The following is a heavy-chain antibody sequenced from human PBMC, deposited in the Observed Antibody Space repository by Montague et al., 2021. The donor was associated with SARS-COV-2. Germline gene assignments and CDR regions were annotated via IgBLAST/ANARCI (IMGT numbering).Heavy chain of an antibody. V-gene: IGHV2-70*11. CDR2: IDWDDDK. CDR1: GFSLSTSGLC. CDR3: ARMTVTTALDY. Sequence: PALVKPTQTLTLTCTFSGFSLSTSGLCVSWIRQPPGKALEWLARIDWDDDKYYSTSLKTRLTISKDTSKNQVVLTITNMDPVDTAAYYCARMTVTTALDYWGQGTLVTVSS. D-gene: IGHD4-17*01. J-gene: IGHJ4*02.